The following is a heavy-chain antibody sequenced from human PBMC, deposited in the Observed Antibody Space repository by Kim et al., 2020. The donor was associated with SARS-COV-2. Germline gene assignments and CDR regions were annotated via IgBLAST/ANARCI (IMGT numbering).Heavy chain of an antibody. Sequence: GGSLRLSCAASGFTFSDYYMSWIRQAPGKGLEWVSYISSSSSYTNYADSVKGRFTISRDNAKNSLYLQMNSLRAEDTAVYYCARNPRTRVVVAGTGGDYYYYGMDVWGQGTTVTVSS. CDR3: ARNPRTRVVVAGTGGDYYYYGMDV. J-gene: IGHJ6*02. D-gene: IGHD2-15*01. CDR2: ISSSSSYT. CDR1: GFTFSDYY. V-gene: IGHV3-11*03.